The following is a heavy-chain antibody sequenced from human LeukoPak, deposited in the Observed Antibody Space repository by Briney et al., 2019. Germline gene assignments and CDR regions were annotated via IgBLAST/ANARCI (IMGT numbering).Heavy chain of an antibody. D-gene: IGHD6-13*01. J-gene: IGHJ4*02. V-gene: IGHV4-34*01. Sequence: SETLSLTCTVSGGSISSYYWSWIRQPPGKGLEWIGEINHSGSTNYNPSLKSRVTISVDMSKNQFSLKLSSVTAADTAVYYCARRGSSWYVYWGQGTLVTVSS. CDR1: GGSISSYY. CDR2: INHSGST. CDR3: ARRGSSWYVY.